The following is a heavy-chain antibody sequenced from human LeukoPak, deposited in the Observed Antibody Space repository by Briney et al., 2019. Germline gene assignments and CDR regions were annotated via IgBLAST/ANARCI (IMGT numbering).Heavy chain of an antibody. CDR2: VSHDGIT. CDR3: ARDFFSPPDYGGNLDAFDI. Sequence: PSETLSLTCTVSGGSINSALYYWAWIRQTPEQQLEWIGSVSHDGITKYSPSLGGRVSLSADTSKNAFFMEVHSVTAADTAVYYCARDFFSPPDYGGNLDAFDIWGQGTMVTVSS. J-gene: IGHJ3*02. V-gene: IGHV4-39*02. CDR1: GGSINSALYY. D-gene: IGHD4-23*01.